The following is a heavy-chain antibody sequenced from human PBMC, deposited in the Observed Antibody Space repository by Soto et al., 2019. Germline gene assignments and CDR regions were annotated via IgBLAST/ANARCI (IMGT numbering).Heavy chain of an antibody. J-gene: IGHJ5*02. V-gene: IGHV3-30*18. CDR1: GFTFSSYG. D-gene: IGHD3-3*01. Sequence: GGSQRRLCAASGFTFSSYGMHWVRQAPGKGLEWVAVISYDGSNKYYADSVKGRFTISRDNSKNTLYLQMNSLRAEDTAVYYCEKARISLEARNWFDPWGQGTLVTVSS. CDR3: EKARISLEARNWFDP. CDR2: ISYDGSNK.